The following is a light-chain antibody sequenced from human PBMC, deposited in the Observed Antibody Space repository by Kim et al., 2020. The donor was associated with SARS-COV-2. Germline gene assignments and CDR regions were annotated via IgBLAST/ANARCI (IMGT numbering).Light chain of an antibody. J-gene: IGKJ2*02. CDR3: MQHTQCCT. V-gene: IGKV2-30*02. Sequence: DVVMTQSPLSLPVTLGQPASISCRSSQSLVHSDGNIYLTWFLQRPGQSPRRLIHKVSNRDSGVPDRFSGSGSGTDFTLKISRVEADDVGLYFCMQHTQCCTFGQGTKLEI. CDR1: QSLVHSDGNIY. CDR2: KVS.